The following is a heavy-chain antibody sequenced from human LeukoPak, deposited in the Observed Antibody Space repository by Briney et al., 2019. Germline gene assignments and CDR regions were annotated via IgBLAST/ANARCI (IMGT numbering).Heavy chain of an antibody. V-gene: IGHV1-46*01. D-gene: IGHD5-12*01. CDR3: AGMVWATRSTPDNWFDP. J-gene: IGHJ5*02. Sequence: ASVKVSCKASGYTFTSYYMHWVRQAPGQGLEWMGIINPSGGSTSYAQKFQGRVTMTRDTSTSTVYMELSSLRSEDTAVYYCAGMVWATRSTPDNWFDPWGQGTLVTVSS. CDR1: GYTFTSYY. CDR2: INPSGGST.